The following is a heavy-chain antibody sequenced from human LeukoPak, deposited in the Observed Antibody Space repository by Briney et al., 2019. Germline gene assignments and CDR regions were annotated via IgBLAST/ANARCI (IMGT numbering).Heavy chain of an antibody. CDR3: AREDDWNYEDY. Sequence: GGSRRLSCAASGFTFSSYAMHWVRQAPGKGLEWVAVISYDGSNKYYADSVKGRFTISRDNSKNTLYLQMNSLRAEDTAIYYCAREDDWNYEDYWGQGTLVTVSS. CDR2: ISYDGSNK. D-gene: IGHD1-7*01. J-gene: IGHJ4*02. V-gene: IGHV3-30-3*01. CDR1: GFTFSSYA.